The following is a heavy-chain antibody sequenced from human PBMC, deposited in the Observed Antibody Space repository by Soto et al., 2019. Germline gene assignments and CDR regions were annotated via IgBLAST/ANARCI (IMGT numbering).Heavy chain of an antibody. CDR1: GYTFSIYA. Sequence: ASVKVSCKASGYTFSIYAIHWVRQAPGQRPEWMGWINAGSGDRKYSQKFQGRVTITRDRYARTAYMELDSLTSEDTAIYYCALDCTQFGGDTSPKAFDVCGIGISFTVS. V-gene: IGHV1-3*01. D-gene: IGHD2-2*01. J-gene: IGHJ3*01. CDR3: ALDCTQFGGDTSPKAFDV. CDR2: INAGSGDR.